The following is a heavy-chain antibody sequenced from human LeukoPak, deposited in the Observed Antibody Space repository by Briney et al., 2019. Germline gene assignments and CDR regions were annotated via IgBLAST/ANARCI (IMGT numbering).Heavy chain of an antibody. CDR3: AKAGHYDILTGYFW. Sequence: PGGSLRLSCAASGFTFSRYGMNWVRQAPGKGLEWVSGISGSGDTTYYADSVKGRFTISRDNSKNTLYLQMNSLRAEDTAVYYCAKAGHYDILTGYFWWGQGTLVTVSS. D-gene: IGHD3-9*01. J-gene: IGHJ4*02. CDR2: ISGSGDTT. CDR1: GFTFSRYG. V-gene: IGHV3-23*01.